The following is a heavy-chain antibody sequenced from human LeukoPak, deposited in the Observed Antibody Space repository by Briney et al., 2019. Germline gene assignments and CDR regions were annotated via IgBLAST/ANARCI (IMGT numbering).Heavy chain of an antibody. CDR2: INPSGGST. Sequence: GSLRLSCAASGFTFTSYYMHWVRQAPGQGLEWMGIINPSGGSTSYAQKFQGRVTMTRDMSTSTVYMELSSLRSEDTAVYYCARADPPVRRLDYWGQGTLVTVSS. V-gene: IGHV1-46*01. CDR3: ARADPPVRRLDY. J-gene: IGHJ4*02. CDR1: GFTFTSYY.